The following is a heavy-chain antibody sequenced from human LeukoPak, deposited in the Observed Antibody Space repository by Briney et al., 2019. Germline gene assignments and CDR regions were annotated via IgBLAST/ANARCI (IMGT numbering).Heavy chain of an antibody. V-gene: IGHV5-51*01. CDR3: ARHRPYYYDSSGYYPGAFDI. J-gene: IGHJ3*02. CDR1: GYRFTSYW. Sequence: GESLKISCKGSGYRFTSYWIGWVRPMPGKGLEWMGIIYPGDSDTRYSPSFQGQVTISADKSISTAYLQWSSLKASDTAMYYCARHRPYYYDSSGYYPGAFDIWGQGTMVTVSS. CDR2: IYPGDSDT. D-gene: IGHD3-22*01.